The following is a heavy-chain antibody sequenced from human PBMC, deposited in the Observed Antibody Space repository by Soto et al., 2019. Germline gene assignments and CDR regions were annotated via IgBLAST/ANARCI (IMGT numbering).Heavy chain of an antibody. J-gene: IGHJ4*02. Sequence: SETLSLTCTVSGGSISSYYWSWIRQPPGKGLEWIGYIYYSGSTNYNPSLKSRVTISVDTSKNQFSLKLSSVTAADTAVYYCAKDRGRFWRGPFAYGGQGTLVPVSS. CDR2: IYYSGST. CDR1: GGSISSYY. CDR3: AKDRGRFWRGPFAY. V-gene: IGHV4-59*01. D-gene: IGHD3-3*01.